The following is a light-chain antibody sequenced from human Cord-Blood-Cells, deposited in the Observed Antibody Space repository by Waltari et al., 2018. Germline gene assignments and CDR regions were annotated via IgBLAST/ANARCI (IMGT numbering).Light chain of an antibody. V-gene: IGKV3-11*01. J-gene: IGKJ4*01. CDR2: DAS. Sequence: EIVLTQSPATLSLSPGERATLSCRASQSVSSYLAWYQQKPGQAPRLLIYDASNRATGIPARFSCSGSGTDFTLTISSLEPEDFAVYYCQQRSNWPLTFGGGTMVEIK. CDR1: QSVSSY. CDR3: QQRSNWPLT.